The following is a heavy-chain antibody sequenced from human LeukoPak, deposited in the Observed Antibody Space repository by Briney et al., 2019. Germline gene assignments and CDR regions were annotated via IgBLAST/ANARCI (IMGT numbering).Heavy chain of an antibody. CDR2: IYTGGST. CDR3: ARAEVLSFFDS. V-gene: IGHV3-66*02. D-gene: IGHD4/OR15-4a*01. CDR1: GFTVSTNY. Sequence: GGALRLSCTATGFTVSTNYMNWVRQAPGKGLEWVSVIYTGGSTYYADSVKGRFNISRDNSKNTVYLQMNSLRPEDTAVYYCARAEVLSFFDSWGQGTLVTVSS. J-gene: IGHJ4*02.